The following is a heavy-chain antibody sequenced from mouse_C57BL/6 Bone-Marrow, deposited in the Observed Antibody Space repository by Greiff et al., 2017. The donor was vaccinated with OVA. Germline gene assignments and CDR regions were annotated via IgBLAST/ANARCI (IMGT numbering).Heavy chain of an antibody. D-gene: IGHD1-1*01. Sequence: VQLKESGAELVRPGASVKLSCTASGFNIKDDYMHWVKQRPEQGLEWIGWIDPENGDTEYASKFQGKATITADTSSNTAYLQLSSLTSEDTAVYYCTTCGTTVVARWYFDVWGTGTTVTVSS. V-gene: IGHV14-4*01. CDR3: TTCGTTVVARWYFDV. CDR2: IDPENGDT. J-gene: IGHJ1*03. CDR1: GFNIKDDY.